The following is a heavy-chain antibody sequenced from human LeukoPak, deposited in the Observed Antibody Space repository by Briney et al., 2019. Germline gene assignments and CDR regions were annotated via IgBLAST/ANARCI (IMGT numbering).Heavy chain of an antibody. D-gene: IGHD3-16*02. J-gene: IGHJ1*01. CDR2: INEDGSDK. V-gene: IGHV3-7*01. CDR1: GFIFSASW. CDR3: ARDSGTASYPH. Sequence: GGSPRLSCAGSGFIFSASWMTWVRQAPGKGLEYVASINEDGSDKYYLGSVKGRFTISRDNAKKSLSLQMNSLRVEDTAMYYCARDSGTASYPHWGQGTLVTVSS.